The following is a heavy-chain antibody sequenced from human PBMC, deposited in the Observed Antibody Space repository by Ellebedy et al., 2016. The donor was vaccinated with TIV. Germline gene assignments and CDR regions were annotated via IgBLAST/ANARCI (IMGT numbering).Heavy chain of an antibody. J-gene: IGHJ4*02. Sequence: AASVKVSCKASGYTFTAYGIHWVRQAPGQRLEWMGWINAGDDHTNYSQKFLGRVTLARDTSASTAYMVLSSLRSEDTAVYYCARDSLMVSFGGVPDYWGQGTLVIVSS. CDR1: GYTFTAYG. D-gene: IGHD3-16*01. V-gene: IGHV1-3*01. CDR3: ARDSLMVSFGGVPDY. CDR2: INAGDDHT.